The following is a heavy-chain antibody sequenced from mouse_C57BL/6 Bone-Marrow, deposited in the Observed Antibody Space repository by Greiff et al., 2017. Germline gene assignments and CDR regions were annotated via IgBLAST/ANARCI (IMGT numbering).Heavy chain of an antibody. CDR3: ARSGITTVVAPPWYFDY. Sequence: QVQLKESGPELVKPGASVKISCKASGYAFSSSWMNWVKQRPGKGLEWIGRIYPGDGDTNYNGKFKGKATLTADKSSSTAYMQLSSLTSEDSAVYFCARSGITTVVAPPWYFDYWGQGTTLTVSS. J-gene: IGHJ2*01. CDR2: IYPGDGDT. D-gene: IGHD1-1*01. V-gene: IGHV1-82*01. CDR1: GYAFSSSW.